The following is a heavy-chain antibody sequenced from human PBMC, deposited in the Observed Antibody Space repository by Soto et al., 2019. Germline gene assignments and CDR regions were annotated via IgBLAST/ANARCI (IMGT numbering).Heavy chain of an antibody. D-gene: IGHD3-16*01. CDR1: GFIFSNYD. V-gene: IGHV3-13*05. CDR3: ASAGGVYGMDV. Sequence: EVQLVESGGGLVQPGGSLRLSCAATGFIFSNYDMHWVRQVRGKGLEWVSAIGTAGNPHYSGSVKGRFTISRENAKNSLYLQMNSLRAGDTAVYYCASAGGVYGMDVWGQGTTVTVSS. CDR2: IGTAGNP. J-gene: IGHJ6*02.